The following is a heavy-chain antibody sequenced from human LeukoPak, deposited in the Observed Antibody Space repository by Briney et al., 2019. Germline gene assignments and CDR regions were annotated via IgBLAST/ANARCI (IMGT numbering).Heavy chain of an antibody. Sequence: PSQTLSLTCTVSGGSISSGDYYWSWIRQPPGKGLEWIGYIYYSGSTYYNPSLKSRVTISVDTSKNQFSLKLSSVTAADTAVYYCARAFRRRGVVYTGYDAFDIWGQGTMVTVSS. J-gene: IGHJ3*02. D-gene: IGHD3-10*01. CDR3: ARAFRRRGVVYTGYDAFDI. V-gene: IGHV4-30-4*08. CDR1: GGSISSGDYY. CDR2: IYYSGST.